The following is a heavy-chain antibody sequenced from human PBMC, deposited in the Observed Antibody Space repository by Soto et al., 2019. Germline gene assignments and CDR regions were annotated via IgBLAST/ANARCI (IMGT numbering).Heavy chain of an antibody. CDR3: ARRPILSVEATKGY. CDR2: ISYDGSNK. D-gene: IGHD1-26*01. J-gene: IGHJ4*02. CDR1: GFTFSSYG. Sequence: GVSRRLSCAASGFTFSSYGMHWVRQAPRPWLEWVAVISYDGSNKYYSDSVKGRFTISRDNSKSTLYLQMNSLRAEDTAVYYWARRPILSVEATKGYWGKGPRVTASS. V-gene: IGHV3-30*03.